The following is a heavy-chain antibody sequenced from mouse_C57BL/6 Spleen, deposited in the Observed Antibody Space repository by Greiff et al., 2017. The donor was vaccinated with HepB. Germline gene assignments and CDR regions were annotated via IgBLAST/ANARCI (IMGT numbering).Heavy chain of an antibody. D-gene: IGHD1-1*01. CDR3: ARRYYYGSSSPLDY. Sequence: QVQLQQPGAELVKPGASVKLSCKASGYTFTSYWMQWVKQRPGQGLEWIGAIDPSDSYTNYNQKFKGKATLTVDTSSSTAYMQLRSLTSEDSAVYYCARRYYYGSSSPLDYWGQGTTLTVSS. CDR2: IDPSDSYT. CDR1: GYTFTSYW. V-gene: IGHV1-50*01. J-gene: IGHJ2*01.